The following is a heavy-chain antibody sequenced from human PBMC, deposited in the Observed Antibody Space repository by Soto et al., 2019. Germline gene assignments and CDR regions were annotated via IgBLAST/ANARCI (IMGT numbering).Heavy chain of an antibody. CDR3: AKDYYDSSGYYLGY. V-gene: IGHV3-30*18. CDR2: ISYDGSNK. Sequence: PGGSLRLSCAASGFTFSSYGMHWVRQAPGKGLEWVAVISYDGSNKYYADSVKGRFTISRDNSKNTLHLQMNSLRAEDTAVYYCAKDYYDSSGYYLGYWGQGTLVTVSS. D-gene: IGHD3-22*01. J-gene: IGHJ4*02. CDR1: GFTFSSYG.